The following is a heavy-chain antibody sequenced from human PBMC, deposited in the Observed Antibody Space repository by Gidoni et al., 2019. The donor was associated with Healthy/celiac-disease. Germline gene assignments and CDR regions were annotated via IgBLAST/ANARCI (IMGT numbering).Heavy chain of an antibody. CDR3: ASSGYSSSWTGY. V-gene: IGHV4-39*01. J-gene: IGHJ4*02. Sequence: QLQLQESGPGLVKPSETLSLTCTVSGGSISSSSYYWGWIRKHPGKGLEWLGSIYYRGSTYYNPSLKSRVTISVETSKNQFSLKLSSVTAADTAVYYCASSGYSSSWTGYWGQGTLVTVSS. CDR1: GGSISSSSYY. CDR2: IYYRGST. D-gene: IGHD6-13*01.